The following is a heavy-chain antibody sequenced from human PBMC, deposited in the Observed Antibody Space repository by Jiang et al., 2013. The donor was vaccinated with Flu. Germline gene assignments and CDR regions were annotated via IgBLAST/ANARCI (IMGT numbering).Heavy chain of an antibody. CDR3: ARDTISEWELLRSFDY. CDR1: LHLLPATV. Sequence: SGAEVKKPGASVKVSCKAFWLHLLPATVSAGCDRPLDKGLSGWDGSALTNGNTNYAQKLQGRVTMTTDTSTSTAYMELRSLRSDDTAVYYCARDTISEWELLRSFDYWGQGTLVTVSS. D-gene: IGHD1-26*01. V-gene: IGHV1-18*04. CDR2: SALTNGNT. J-gene: IGHJ4*02.